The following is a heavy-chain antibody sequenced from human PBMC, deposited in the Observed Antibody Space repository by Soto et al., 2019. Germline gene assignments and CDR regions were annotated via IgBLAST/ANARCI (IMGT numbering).Heavy chain of an antibody. CDR1: GGTFSSYT. J-gene: IGHJ6*03. CDR3: ARDRKDYYGSGSYYNDYYYYMDV. D-gene: IGHD3-10*01. Sequence: GASVKVSCKASGGTFSSYTISWVRQAPGQRLEWKGKFILFLGIANYAQKFQGRVTITADKSTSTAYMELSSLRSEDTAVYYCARDRKDYYGSGSYYNDYYYYMDVWGKGTTVTVSS. V-gene: IGHV1-69*02. CDR2: FILFLGIA.